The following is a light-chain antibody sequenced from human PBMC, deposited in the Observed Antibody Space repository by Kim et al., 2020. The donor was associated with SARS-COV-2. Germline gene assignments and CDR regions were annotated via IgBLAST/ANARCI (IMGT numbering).Light chain of an antibody. CDR1: QSVDSN. CDR2: AVS. J-gene: IGKJ1*01. Sequence: VSPGERATLSCRASQSVDSNLAWFQQKPGQPPRLLIYAVSTRATGIPARFSGSRSGTEFTLTITSLQSEDFAVYYCQQYHDWPRTFGQGTKVDIK. V-gene: IGKV3-15*01. CDR3: QQYHDWPRT.